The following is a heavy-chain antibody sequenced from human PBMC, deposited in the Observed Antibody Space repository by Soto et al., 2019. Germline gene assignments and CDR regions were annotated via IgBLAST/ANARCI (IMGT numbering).Heavy chain of an antibody. J-gene: IGHJ6*02. CDR2: IYPGDSDT. CDR3: ARTAAAGKYYYGMDX. CDR1: GYSFTSYW. V-gene: IGHV5-51*01. D-gene: IGHD6-13*01. Sequence: PGESLKISCKGSGYSFTSYWIGWVRQMPGKGLEWMGIIYPGDSDTRYSPSFQGQVTISADKSISTAYLQWSSLKASDTAMYYCARTAAAGKYYYGMDXWGQGTTVTVSS.